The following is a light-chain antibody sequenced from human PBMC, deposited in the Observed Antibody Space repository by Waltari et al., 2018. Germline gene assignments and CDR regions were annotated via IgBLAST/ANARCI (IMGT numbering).Light chain of an antibody. V-gene: IGKV3-20*01. Sequence: EIVLTQSPGTLSLSPGERATLSCRASQSVGKYLARYQQKPGQAPRLPIYETYRRATGTPDRFSGSGSGTDFSLTISRLEPEDFAVYYCQKYESLPATFGQGTTVEIK. CDR3: QKYESLPAT. J-gene: IGKJ1*01. CDR1: QSVGKY. CDR2: ETY.